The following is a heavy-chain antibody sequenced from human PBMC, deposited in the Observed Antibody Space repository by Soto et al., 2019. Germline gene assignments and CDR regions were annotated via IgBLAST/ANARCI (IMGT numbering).Heavy chain of an antibody. Sequence: PGXSLRLSCAASGFTFNSYGMHWVVQAPGKGLEWVAVASYDGSNKYYADSVKGRFTISRDNSKNTLYLQIDSLRAEETAVYYCAKQDIIVIQGYLGGFDYWGQGTQVTVSS. CDR2: ASYDGSNK. V-gene: IGHV3-30*18. CDR3: AKQDIIVIQGYLGGFDY. J-gene: IGHJ4*02. CDR1: GFTFNSYG. D-gene: IGHD2-2*01.